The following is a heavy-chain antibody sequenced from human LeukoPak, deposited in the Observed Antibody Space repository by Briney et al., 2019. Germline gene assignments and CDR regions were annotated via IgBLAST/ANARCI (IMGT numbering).Heavy chain of an antibody. CDR1: RLSFSGQW. CDR3: AYNNNLNY. CDR2: IKYDGSEK. V-gene: IGHV3-7*01. Sequence: GGSLRLSCAASRLSFSGQWMNWVRQAPGQGLEWVAHIKYDGSEKYYADSVKGRFTISREDAKNSLSLQMDNVRAEDTAVYYCAYNNNLNYWGQGTLVTVSS. J-gene: IGHJ4*02. D-gene: IGHD4-11*01.